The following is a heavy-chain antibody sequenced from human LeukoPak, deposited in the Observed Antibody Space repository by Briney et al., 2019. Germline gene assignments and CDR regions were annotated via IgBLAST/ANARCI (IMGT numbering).Heavy chain of an antibody. CDR1: GFTFSHHA. D-gene: IGHD3-10*01. CDR3: AKPQTGWFREDY. Sequence: GGSLRLSCAASGFTFSHHAMSWVRQAPGKGPEWVSSLIGSGASAYYADSVKGRFTISRDNSKDTLFLQMNSLRVDDTAVYYCAKPQTGWFREDYWGQGTLVTVSS. V-gene: IGHV3-23*01. J-gene: IGHJ4*02. CDR2: LIGSGASA.